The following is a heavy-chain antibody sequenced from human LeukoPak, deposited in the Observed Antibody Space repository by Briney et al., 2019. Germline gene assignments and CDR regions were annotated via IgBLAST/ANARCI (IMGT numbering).Heavy chain of an antibody. CDR2: ISGSGVSA. CDR1: GFTFSSDS. CDR3: AKDSFSSN. J-gene: IGHJ4*02. Sequence: GGSLRLSCAVSGFTFSSDSMTWVRQAPGKALEWVSTISGSGVSAFYADPVKGRFTISRDNSKNNLYLHMNHLSAEDTAVYYCAKDSFSSNWGQGTLVTVSS. V-gene: IGHV3-23*01.